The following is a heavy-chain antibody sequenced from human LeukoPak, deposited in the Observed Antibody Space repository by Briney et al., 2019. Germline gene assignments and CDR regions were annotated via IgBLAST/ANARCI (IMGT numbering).Heavy chain of an antibody. V-gene: IGHV3-23*01. CDR3: ARHDRGSGSPYYFDY. D-gene: IGHD3-10*01. CDR2: ISGGGGST. J-gene: IGHJ4*02. Sequence: GGSLRLSCAASGFTFSDYAMSWVRQAPGKGLEWVAAISGGGGSTYYADSVKGRFTISRDNSKNTLYLQMNSLSADDTAVFYCARHDRGSGSPYYFDYWGQGTLVTVSP. CDR1: GFTFSDYA.